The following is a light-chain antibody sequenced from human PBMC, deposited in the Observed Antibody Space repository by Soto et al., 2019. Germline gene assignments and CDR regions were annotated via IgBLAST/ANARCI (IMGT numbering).Light chain of an antibody. J-gene: IGLJ1*01. Sequence: QSVLTQPRSVSGSPGQSVTISCTGTSSDVGSYNLVSWYQQHPGKAPKLMIYEVSKRPSGVSNRFSGSKSGNTASLTISGLQAEDEADYYCCSYAGSSTPYVFGTGTKVTVL. CDR3: CSYAGSSTPYV. CDR2: EVS. CDR1: SSDVGSYNL. V-gene: IGLV2-23*02.